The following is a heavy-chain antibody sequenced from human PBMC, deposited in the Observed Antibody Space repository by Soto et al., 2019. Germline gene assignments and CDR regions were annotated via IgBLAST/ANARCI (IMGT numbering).Heavy chain of an antibody. D-gene: IGHD1-26*01. CDR1: GGSISSSDW. J-gene: IGHJ4*02. CDR3: ARGAPLIVGATRFDS. CDR2: IYHSGST. V-gene: IGHV4-4*02. Sequence: QVQLQESGPGLVKPSGTLSLTCAVSGGSISSSDWWRWVRQPPGKGLEWIGEIYHSGSTNYNPSLNRRVPRSVDKSKTQCSLKLSSVTAADTAVYYCARGAPLIVGATRFDSWGQGTLVTVSS.